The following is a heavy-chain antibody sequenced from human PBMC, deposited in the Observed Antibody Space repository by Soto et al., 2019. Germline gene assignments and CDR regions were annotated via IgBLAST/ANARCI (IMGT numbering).Heavy chain of an antibody. V-gene: IGHV3-11*06. CDR3: ARLPYSAYNRHFDY. CDR1: GFIFSHYY. J-gene: IGHJ4*02. D-gene: IGHD4-4*01. CDR2: INPTGGHI. Sequence: QVQMVESGGGLVKPGGPLRLSCAASGFIFSHYYMGWIRQAPGKGLEWVSYINPTGGHINYADSVKGRFTISRDNARNSLYLQMNSLTADDTAMYYCARLPYSAYNRHFDYWGQGTLVTVSS.